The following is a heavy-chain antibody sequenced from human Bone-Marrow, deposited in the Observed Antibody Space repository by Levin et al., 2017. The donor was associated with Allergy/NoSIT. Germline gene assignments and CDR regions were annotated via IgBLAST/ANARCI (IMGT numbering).Heavy chain of an antibody. CDR1: GFTFSSYG. J-gene: IGHJ4*02. Sequence: LSLTCAASGFTFSSYGMHWVRQAPGKGLEWVAVIWYDGSNKYYADSVKGRFTISRDNSKNTLYLQMNSLRAEDTAVYYCARGGPYYYGSGMLDYWGQGTLVTVSS. V-gene: IGHV3-33*01. CDR2: IWYDGSNK. D-gene: IGHD3-10*01. CDR3: ARGGPYYYGSGMLDY.